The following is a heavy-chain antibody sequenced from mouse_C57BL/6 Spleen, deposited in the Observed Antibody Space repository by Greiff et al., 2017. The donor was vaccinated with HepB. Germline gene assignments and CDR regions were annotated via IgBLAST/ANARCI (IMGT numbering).Heavy chain of an antibody. Sequence: QVQLKESGAELVRPGASVKLSCKASGYTFTDYYLNGVKHSPGQGLEWIARIYPGSGNTYYNEKFKGKATLTAEKSSSIAYMQLSSLTSENSAVYFCAKEGYYYGSSYVFYAMDYWGQGTSVTVSS. J-gene: IGHJ4*01. CDR2: IYPGSGNT. CDR3: AKEGYYYGSSYVFYAMDY. D-gene: IGHD1-1*01. V-gene: IGHV1-76*01. CDR1: GYTFTDYY.